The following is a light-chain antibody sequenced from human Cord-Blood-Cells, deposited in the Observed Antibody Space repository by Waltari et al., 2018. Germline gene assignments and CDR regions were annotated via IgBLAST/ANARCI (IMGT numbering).Light chain of an antibody. J-gene: IGKJ1*01. V-gene: IGKV1-5*03. Sequence: DIQMTKSPSHLSASVGDRVTLTCRASQSISSWLAWYQQKPGKAPKLLIYKASSLESGVPSRFSGSGSGTEFTLTISSLQPDDFATYYCQQYNSYSWTFGQGTKVEIK. CDR2: KAS. CDR1: QSISSW. CDR3: QQYNSYSWT.